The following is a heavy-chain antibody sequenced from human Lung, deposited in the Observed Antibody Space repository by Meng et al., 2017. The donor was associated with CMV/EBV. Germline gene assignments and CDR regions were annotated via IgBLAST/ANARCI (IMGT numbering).Heavy chain of an antibody. Sequence: SVXVSXXASGGTFSSYAISWVRQAPGQGLEWMGGIIPILGIANYAQKFQGRVTITADKSTSTAYMELSSLRSEDTAVYYCARDYCSSTSCNRRITGTTPSSDYYYGMDVWGQWTTVXVSS. CDR3: ARDYCSSTSCNRRITGTTPSSDYYYGMDV. D-gene: IGHD2-2*01. CDR2: IIPILGIA. CDR1: GGTFSSYA. V-gene: IGHV1-69*10. J-gene: IGHJ6*02.